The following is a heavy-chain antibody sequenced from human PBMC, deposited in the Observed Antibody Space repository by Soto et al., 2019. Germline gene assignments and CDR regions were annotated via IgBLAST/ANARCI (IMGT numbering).Heavy chain of an antibody. CDR1: GFTFGTYG. Sequence: QVQLVESGGGVAQPGRSLRLSCAASGFTFGTYGMHWVRQAPGRGLEWVAVISYDGSDKFYADSVKGRFTISRDNSENTLFLQMDSLTTEDTAVYFGAKDKSQKTVFGDYYFDSWGQGTLVSVSS. CDR3: AKDKSQKTVFGDYYFDS. D-gene: IGHD3-3*01. CDR2: ISYDGSDK. V-gene: IGHV3-30*18. J-gene: IGHJ4*02.